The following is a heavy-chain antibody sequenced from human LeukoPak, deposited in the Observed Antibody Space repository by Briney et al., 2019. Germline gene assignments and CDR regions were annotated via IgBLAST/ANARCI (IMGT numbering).Heavy chain of an antibody. CDR2: MNPNSGNT. J-gene: IGHJ3*02. D-gene: IGHD2-2*01. CDR1: GYTFTSYD. Sequence: ASVNVSCKASGYTFTSYDINWVRQATGQGLEWMGWMNPNSGNTGYAQKFQGRVTITRNTSISTAYMELSSLRSEDTAVYYCASYTRVGVFDIWGQGTMVTVSS. V-gene: IGHV1-8*03. CDR3: ASYTRVGVFDI.